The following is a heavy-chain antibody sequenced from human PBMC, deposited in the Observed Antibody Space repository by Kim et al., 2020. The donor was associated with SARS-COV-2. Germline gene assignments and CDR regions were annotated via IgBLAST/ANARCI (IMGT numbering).Heavy chain of an antibody. CDR3: AKPLEDRLYGFDI. CDR2: ISAGGST. J-gene: IGHJ3*02. V-gene: IGHV3-23*01. Sequence: GGSLRLSCAASGFTLSNYAMTWVRQAPGKGLEWVSRISAGGSTNYADSVKGRFTISRDNSKNTLYLQMNSLRAEDTALYYCAKPLEDRLYGFDIWGQGT. CDR1: GFTLSNYA.